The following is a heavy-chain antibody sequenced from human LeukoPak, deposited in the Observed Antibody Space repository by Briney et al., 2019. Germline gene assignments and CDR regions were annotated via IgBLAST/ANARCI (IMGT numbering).Heavy chain of an antibody. CDR3: ARGVRDIVVVVAASGYHMDV. CDR2: IIPIFGTA. Sequence: SVKVSCKASGGTFSRFAVSWVRQAPGQGLEWMGGIIPIFGTANYAQKFQGRVTITADESTSTAYMELSSLRSDDTAVYNCARGVRDIVVVVAASGYHMDVWGKGTTVIISS. CDR1: GGTFSRFA. V-gene: IGHV1-69*13. J-gene: IGHJ6*03. D-gene: IGHD2-15*01.